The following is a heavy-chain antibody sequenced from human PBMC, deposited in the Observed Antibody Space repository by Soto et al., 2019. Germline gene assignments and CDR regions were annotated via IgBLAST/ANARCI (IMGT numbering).Heavy chain of an antibody. CDR3: ARGQDMGTYSRVLAY. V-gene: IGHV1-2*02. J-gene: IGHJ4*02. Sequence: RASVKVSCKTSGYTFTGQYVHWVRLAPGQGLEWMGYINPYSGTTNYGENFEGRVTVTRDTSLSTVYMELDRLRSDDTAVYYCARGQDMGTYSRVLAYWGQGTLVTVSS. CDR2: INPYSGTT. CDR1: GYTFTGQY. D-gene: IGHD3-10*01.